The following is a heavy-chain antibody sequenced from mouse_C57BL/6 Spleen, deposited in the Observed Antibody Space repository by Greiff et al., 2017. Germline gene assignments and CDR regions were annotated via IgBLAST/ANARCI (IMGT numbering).Heavy chain of an antibody. Sequence: EVQLVESGGGLVQPKGSLKLSCTASGFTFNTSAMHWVRQAPGKGFEWVGRIRSKSSNYATYYADSVKDRFTISREDAQSMLYMQMNNLKTVYTAMYYSVRDESNYFAWFAYWGQGTLVTCSA. V-gene: IGHV10-3*01. D-gene: IGHD2-5*01. CDR3: VRDESNYFAWFAY. J-gene: IGHJ3*01. CDR1: GFTFNTSA. CDR2: IRSKSSNYAT.